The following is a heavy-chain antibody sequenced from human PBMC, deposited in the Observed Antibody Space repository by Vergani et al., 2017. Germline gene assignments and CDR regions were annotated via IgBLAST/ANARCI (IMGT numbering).Heavy chain of an antibody. CDR2: IDHTGRP. CDR3: ARVNTETNGHLYYYYYMDV. Sequence: QVQLQQWGGGLLKPSETLSLTCVVNGRSFTSYHWTWIRQSPGEGLEWVGDIDHTGRPDYNPSLKSRLTMSLDKSRNQFSLTLNSVTATDTAIYFCARVNTETNGHLYYYYYMDVWGQGTAVTVS. V-gene: IGHV4-34*01. J-gene: IGHJ6*03. D-gene: IGHD4-11*01. CDR1: GRSFTSYH.